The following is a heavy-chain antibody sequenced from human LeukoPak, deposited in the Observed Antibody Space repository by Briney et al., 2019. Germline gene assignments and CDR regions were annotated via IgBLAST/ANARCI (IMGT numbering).Heavy chain of an antibody. J-gene: IGHJ4*02. CDR1: GYTFTSYY. V-gene: IGHV1-69*13. D-gene: IGHD3-16*02. Sequence: SVKVSCKASGYTFTSYYMHWVRQAPGQGLEWMGGIIPIFGTANYAQKFQGRVTIIADESTSTAYMELSSLRSEDTAVYYCAREGEGVIFWGQGTLVTVSS. CDR3: AREGEGVIF. CDR2: IIPIFGTA.